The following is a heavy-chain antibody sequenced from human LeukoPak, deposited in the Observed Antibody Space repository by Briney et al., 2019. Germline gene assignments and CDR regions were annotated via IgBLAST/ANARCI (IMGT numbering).Heavy chain of an antibody. J-gene: IGHJ6*02. CDR3: ATPIDYGDYVYGMDV. Sequence: PGGSLRLSCAASGFTFSSYSMNWVRQAPGKGLEWVSSISSSSSYIYYADSVKGRFTISRDNAKNSLYLQMNSLRAEDTAVYYCATPIDYGDYVYGMDVWGQGTTVTVSS. CDR1: GFTFSSYS. CDR2: ISSSSSYI. D-gene: IGHD4-17*01. V-gene: IGHV3-21*01.